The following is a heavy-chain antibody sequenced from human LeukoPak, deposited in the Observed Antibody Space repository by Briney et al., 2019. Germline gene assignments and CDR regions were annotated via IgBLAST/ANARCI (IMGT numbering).Heavy chain of an antibody. Sequence: GGSLRLSCAASGFTFSSYWMHWVRQAPGKGLEWVAVIWSDGGNKFYADSVKGRFTISRDNSKNTLYLQMNSLRAEDTAVYYCARGYYDSSAYLFAYWGQGTLVTVSS. CDR1: GFTFSSYW. V-gene: IGHV3-33*08. J-gene: IGHJ4*02. CDR3: ARGYYDSSAYLFAY. D-gene: IGHD3-22*01. CDR2: IWSDGGNK.